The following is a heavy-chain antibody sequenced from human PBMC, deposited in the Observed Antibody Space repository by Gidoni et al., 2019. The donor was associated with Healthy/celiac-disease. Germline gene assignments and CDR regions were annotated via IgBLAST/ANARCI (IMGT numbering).Heavy chain of an antibody. CDR2: ISGSGGST. J-gene: IGHJ6*04. CDR1: GFTFSSDA. D-gene: IGHD3-3*01. Sequence: EVQLLESGGGLVQPGGSLRLSCAASGFTFSSDAMSWVRQAPGKGLEWVSAISGSGGSTYYADSVKGRFTISRDNSKNTLYLQMNSLRAEDTAVYYCAASITIFGVVPSDVWGKGTTVTVSS. V-gene: IGHV3-23*01. CDR3: AASITIFGVVPSDV.